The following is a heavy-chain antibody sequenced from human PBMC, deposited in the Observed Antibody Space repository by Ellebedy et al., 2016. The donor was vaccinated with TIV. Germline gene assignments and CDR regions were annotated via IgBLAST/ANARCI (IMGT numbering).Heavy chain of an antibody. Sequence: PGGSLRLSCAASGFTFNDYAMSWVRQAPGKGLEWVSAISGGYGDTYYADSVKGRFTISRDNAKNTLYLQMNSLRAEDTAVYYCARDGKGMATLDYWGQGTLVTVSS. CDR1: GFTFNDYA. D-gene: IGHD5-24*01. V-gene: IGHV3-23*01. J-gene: IGHJ4*02. CDR3: ARDGKGMATLDY. CDR2: ISGGYGDT.